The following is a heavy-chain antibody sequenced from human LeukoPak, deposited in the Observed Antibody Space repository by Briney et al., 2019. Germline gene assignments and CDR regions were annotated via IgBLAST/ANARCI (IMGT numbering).Heavy chain of an antibody. V-gene: IGHV1-69*05. CDR1: GGTFSSYA. J-gene: IGHJ3*02. Sequence: SVKVSCKASGGTFSSYAISWVRQAPGQGLEWMGGIIPIFGTANYAQRFQGRVTITTDESTSTAYMELSGLRSEDTAVYYCARDPGGYESDAFDIWGQGTMVTVSS. D-gene: IGHD5-12*01. CDR3: ARDPGGYESDAFDI. CDR2: IIPIFGTA.